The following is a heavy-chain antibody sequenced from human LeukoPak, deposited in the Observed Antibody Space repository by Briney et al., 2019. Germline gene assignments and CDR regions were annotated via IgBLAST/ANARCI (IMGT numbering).Heavy chain of an antibody. Sequence: SETLSLTCAVYGGSFSGYYWSWIRQPPGKGLEWIGEINHSGSTNYNPSLKSRVTISVDTTKNQFSLKLSSVTAADTAVYYCARGRNCIAAAGRYYYGMDVWGQGTTVTVSS. CDR3: ARGRNCIAAAGRYYYGMDV. V-gene: IGHV4-34*01. D-gene: IGHD6-13*01. J-gene: IGHJ6*02. CDR2: INHSGST. CDR1: GGSFSGYY.